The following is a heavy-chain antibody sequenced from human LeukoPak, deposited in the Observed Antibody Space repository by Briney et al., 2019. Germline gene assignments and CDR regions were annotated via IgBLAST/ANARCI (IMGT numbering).Heavy chain of an antibody. CDR2: INHSGST. J-gene: IGHJ4*02. CDR1: GGSFSGYY. Sequence: SETLSLTCAAYGGSFSGYYWSWIRQPPGKGLEWIGEINHSGSTNYNPSLKSRVTISVDTSKNQFSLKLSSVTAADTAVYYCARGPRRYCSGGSCPGRYYFDYWGQGTLVTVSS. V-gene: IGHV4-34*01. CDR3: ARGPRRYCSGGSCPGRYYFDY. D-gene: IGHD2-15*01.